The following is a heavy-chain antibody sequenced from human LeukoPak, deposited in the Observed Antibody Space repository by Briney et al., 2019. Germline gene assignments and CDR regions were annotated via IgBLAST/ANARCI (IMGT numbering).Heavy chain of an antibody. V-gene: IGHV3-64D*06. CDR3: VKGGDYGDPFDP. CDR2: ISSNGGST. CDR1: GFTFSSYA. D-gene: IGHD4-17*01. J-gene: IGHJ5*02. Sequence: GGSLRLSCSASGFTFSSYAMHWVRQAPGKGLEYISAISSNGGSTYYADSVKGRFTISRDNSKNTLYLQMSSLRAEDTAVYYCVKGGDYGDPFDPWGQGTLVTVSS.